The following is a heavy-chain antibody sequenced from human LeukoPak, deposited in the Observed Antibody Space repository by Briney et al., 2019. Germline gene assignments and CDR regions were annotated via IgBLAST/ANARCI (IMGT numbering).Heavy chain of an antibody. J-gene: IGHJ6*02. CDR2: INPNSGGT. Sequence: ASVKVSCKASGYTFTGYYMHWVRQAPGQGLEWMGWINPNSGGTNYAQKFQGRVTMTRDTSISTAYMELSRLRSDDTAVYYCARDDYYDSRQYYYYGMDVWGQGTTVTVSS. V-gene: IGHV1-2*02. CDR3: ARDDYYDSRQYYYYGMDV. CDR1: GYTFTGYY. D-gene: IGHD3-22*01.